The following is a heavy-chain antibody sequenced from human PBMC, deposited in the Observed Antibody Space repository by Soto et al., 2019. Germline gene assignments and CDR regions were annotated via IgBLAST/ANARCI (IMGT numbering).Heavy chain of an antibody. V-gene: IGHV1-69*12. Sequence: VQLEQSGPEVKKPGSSVKVSCKASGGTFSTSALSWVRQAPGQGLEWMGGIMPVFPTPDYAQKFQGRVTITADEPTSTAYMELGGLTSDVTAVYYCARDKDRLQLGGNYYYILDVWGQGTAVTVSS. CDR2: IMPVFPTP. CDR1: GGTFSTSA. J-gene: IGHJ6*02. D-gene: IGHD5-12*01. CDR3: ARDKDRLQLGGNYYYILDV.